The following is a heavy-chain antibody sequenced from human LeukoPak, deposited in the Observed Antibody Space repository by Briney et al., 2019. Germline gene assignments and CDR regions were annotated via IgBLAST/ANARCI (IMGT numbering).Heavy chain of an antibody. CDR3: AREEVGATDFDY. CDR1: GFTFRSYS. J-gene: IGHJ4*02. D-gene: IGHD1-26*01. CDR2: ITSSSTII. V-gene: IGHV3-48*01. Sequence: PGGSLRLSCAASGFTFRSYSMNWVRQATGKGLEWVAYITSSSTIIYYADSVKGRFTISRDNSKNTLYLQMNSLRAEDTAVYYCAREEVGATDFDYWGQGTLVTVSS.